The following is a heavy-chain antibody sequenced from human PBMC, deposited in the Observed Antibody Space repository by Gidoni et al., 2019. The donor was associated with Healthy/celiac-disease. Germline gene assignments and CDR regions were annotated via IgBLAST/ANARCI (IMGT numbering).Heavy chain of an antibody. J-gene: IGHJ6*02. V-gene: IGHV1-2*04. CDR1: GYTFTGYY. CDR3: ARSILSRTYYYYGMDV. D-gene: IGHD2-2*02. CDR2: INPNSGGT. Sequence: QVQLVQSGAEVKKPGASVKVSCKASGYTFTGYYMHWVRQVPGQGLEWMGWINPNSGGTNYAQKLQGWVTMTRDTSISTAYMELSRLRSDDTAVYYCARSILSRTYYYYGMDVWGQGTTVTVSS.